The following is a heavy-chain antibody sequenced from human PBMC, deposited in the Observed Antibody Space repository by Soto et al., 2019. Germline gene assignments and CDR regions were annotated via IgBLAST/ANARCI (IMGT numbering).Heavy chain of an antibody. CDR1: GGTFSSYA. Sequence: QVQLVQSGAEVKKPGSSVKVSCKASGGTFSSYAISWVRQAPGQGLEWMGGVLPIFGTANYAQKFQGRVTITADESTSTASMELSSLRSEDTAVYYCARDPQRYFDWYTPRHACDIWGQGTMVTVSS. D-gene: IGHD3-9*01. V-gene: IGHV1-69*01. CDR3: ARDPQRYFDWYTPRHACDI. CDR2: VLPIFGTA. J-gene: IGHJ3*02.